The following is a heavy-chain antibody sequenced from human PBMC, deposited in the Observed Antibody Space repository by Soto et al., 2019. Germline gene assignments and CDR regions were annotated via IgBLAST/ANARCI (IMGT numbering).Heavy chain of an antibody. Sequence: EVQLLESGGGLVQPGGSLRLSCAASGFTFSSYAMSWVRQAPGKGLEWVSAISGSGGSTYYADSVKGRFTITRDDPKKPLYVPKNSRRAEDTAADYWATTASPYGSSWYLYSFDYWGQGTMVTVSS. CDR1: GFTFSSYA. D-gene: IGHD6-13*01. V-gene: IGHV3-23*01. J-gene: IGHJ4*02. CDR2: ISGSGGST. CDR3: ATTASPYGSSWYLYSFDY.